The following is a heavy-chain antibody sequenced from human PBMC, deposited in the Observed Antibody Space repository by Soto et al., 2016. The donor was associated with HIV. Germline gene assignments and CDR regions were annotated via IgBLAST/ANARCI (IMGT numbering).Heavy chain of an antibody. J-gene: IGHJ5*02. Sequence: QVQLVQSGAEVKKPGASVKVSCKASGYTFSNHDINWVRQATGQGLEWMGWMNPISGNTGYAQKFQGRVAITRNTSISTAFMELSSLRSEDTAVYYCARGSGRGYSYGHWFDPWGQGTLVTVSS. CDR2: MNPISGNT. CDR3: ARGSGRGYSYGHWFDP. CDR1: GYTFSNHD. D-gene: IGHD5-18*01. V-gene: IGHV1-8*03.